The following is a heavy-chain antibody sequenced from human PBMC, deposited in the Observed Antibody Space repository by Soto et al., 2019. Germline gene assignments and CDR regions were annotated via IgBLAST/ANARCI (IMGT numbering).Heavy chain of an antibody. CDR2: ISYDGSNK. D-gene: IGHD2-15*01. Sequence: QVQLVESGGGVVQPGRSLRLSCAASGFTFSSYAMHWVRQAPGKGLEWVAVISYDGSNKYYADSVKGRFTISRDNSKNTLDLQMNSLSAEDTAVYYCARDGGYCSGGSCYGGHYYGMDVWGQGTTVTVSS. V-gene: IGHV3-30-3*01. CDR1: GFTFSSYA. CDR3: ARDGGYCSGGSCYGGHYYGMDV. J-gene: IGHJ6*02.